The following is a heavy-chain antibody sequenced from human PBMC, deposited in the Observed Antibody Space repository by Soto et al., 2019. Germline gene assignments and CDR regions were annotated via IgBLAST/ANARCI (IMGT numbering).Heavy chain of an antibody. D-gene: IGHD2-2*01. CDR1: GYTFTSYD. CDR2: MNPNSGNT. J-gene: IGHJ5*02. Sequence: ASVKVSCKASGYTFTSYDINWVRQATGQGLEWMGWMNPNSGNTGYAQKFQGRVTMTRNTSISTAYMELSSLRSEDTAVYYCARVQVGCISTSCYVGWFDPWGQGTLVTVSS. CDR3: ARVQVGCISTSCYVGWFDP. V-gene: IGHV1-8*01.